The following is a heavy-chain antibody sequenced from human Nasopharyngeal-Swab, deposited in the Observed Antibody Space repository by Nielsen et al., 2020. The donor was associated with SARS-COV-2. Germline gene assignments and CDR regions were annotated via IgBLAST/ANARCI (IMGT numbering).Heavy chain of an antibody. V-gene: IGHV3-21*01. J-gene: IGHJ6*02. D-gene: IGHD2-2*01. Sequence: GESLKISCAASGFTFSSYSMNWVRQAPGKGLEWVSSISSSSSYIYYADSVKGRFTTSRDNAKNSLYLQMNSLRAEDTAVYYCARTAAASENGMDVWGQGTTVTVSS. CDR1: GFTFSSYS. CDR3: ARTAAASENGMDV. CDR2: ISSSSSYI.